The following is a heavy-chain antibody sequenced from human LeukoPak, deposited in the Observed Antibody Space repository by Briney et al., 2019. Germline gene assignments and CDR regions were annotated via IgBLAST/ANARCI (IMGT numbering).Heavy chain of an antibody. J-gene: IGHJ5*02. CDR2: IYSGGNT. D-gene: IGHD2-2*01. CDR3: ARDNARHCFDP. V-gene: IGHV3-53*01. CDR1: GFTFSSYA. Sequence: GGSLRLSCAASGFTFSSYAMSWVRQAPGKGLEWVSVIYSGGNTYYADSVKGRFTISRDDSKNTLYLQMNSLRAEDTAVYYCARDNARHCFDPWGQGTLVTVSS.